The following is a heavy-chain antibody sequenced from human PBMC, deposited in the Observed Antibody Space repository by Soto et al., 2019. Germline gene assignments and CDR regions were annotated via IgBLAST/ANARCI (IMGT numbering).Heavy chain of an antibody. CDR2: IIPIFGTA. V-gene: IGHV1-69*13. CDR3: ARQRLLEWLSSPRNYYYYGMDV. Sequence: SVKVSCKASGGTFSSYAISWVRQAPGQGLEWMGGIIPIFGTANYAQKFQGRVTITADESTSTAYMELSSLRSEDTAAYYCARQRLLEWLSSPRNYYYYGMDVWGQGTTVTVSS. D-gene: IGHD3-3*01. J-gene: IGHJ6*02. CDR1: GGTFSSYA.